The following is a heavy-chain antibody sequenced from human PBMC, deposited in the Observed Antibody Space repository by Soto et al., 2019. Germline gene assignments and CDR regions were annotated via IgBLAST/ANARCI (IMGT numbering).Heavy chain of an antibody. CDR2: SSGSGGSR. CDR1: GFTFSSYA. Sequence: PGGSLILSCAASGFTFSSYAISWVRQAPGKGLEWVSASSGSGGSRYYADSVKGRFTISRDNSKNTLYLQLNSLRAEDTAVYYCAKGGVYDQFDYWGHGTQVTVSS. CDR3: AKGGVYDQFDY. D-gene: IGHD3-10*01. J-gene: IGHJ4*01. V-gene: IGHV3-23*01.